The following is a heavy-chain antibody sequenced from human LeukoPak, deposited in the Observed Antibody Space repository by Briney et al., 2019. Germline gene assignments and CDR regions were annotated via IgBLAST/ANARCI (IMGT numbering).Heavy chain of an antibody. CDR2: FDPEDGET. CDR1: GYTLTELS. Sequence: ASVTVSCKVSGYTLTELSMHWVRQAPGKGIEWMGGFDPEDGETIYAQKFHGRVTMTEDTSTDTAYMELSSLRSEDTAVYYCATAYYDSSGYYYLGFWGQGTLVTVSS. CDR3: ATAYYDSSGYYYLGF. J-gene: IGHJ4*02. D-gene: IGHD3-22*01. V-gene: IGHV1-24*01.